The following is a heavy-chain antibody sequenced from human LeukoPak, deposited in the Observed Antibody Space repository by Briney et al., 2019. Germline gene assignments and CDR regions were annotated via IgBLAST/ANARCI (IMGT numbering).Heavy chain of an antibody. J-gene: IGHJ4*02. Sequence: SETLSLTCAVSGGSISSGGYSWSWIRQPPGKGLEWIGYIYHSGSTHYNPSLKSRVTISVDRSKNQFSLKLSSVTAADTAVYYCARESTVAGYFDYWGQGTLVTVSS. CDR3: ARESTVAGYFDY. D-gene: IGHD6-19*01. V-gene: IGHV4-30-2*01. CDR2: IYHSGST. CDR1: GGSISSGGYS.